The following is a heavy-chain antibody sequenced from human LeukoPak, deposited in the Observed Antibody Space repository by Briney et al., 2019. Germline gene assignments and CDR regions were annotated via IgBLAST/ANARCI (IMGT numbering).Heavy chain of an antibody. Sequence: GGSLRLSCAASGFTFSGAWMHWVRQAPGKGLVWVSRINDDGTSTRYADSVKGRFTISRDNAKNTLYLQMNSLRAEDTAVYYCARVYGPGMDEYFHLWGQGTLVTVSS. CDR2: INDDGTST. CDR1: GFTFSGAW. CDR3: ARVYGPGMDEYFHL. J-gene: IGHJ1*01. D-gene: IGHD3-10*01. V-gene: IGHV3-74*01.